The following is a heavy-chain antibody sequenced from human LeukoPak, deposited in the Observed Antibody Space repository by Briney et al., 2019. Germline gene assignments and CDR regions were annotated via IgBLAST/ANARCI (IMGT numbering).Heavy chain of an antibody. CDR2: ISWNSGSI. D-gene: IGHD4-17*01. V-gene: IGHV3-9*01. Sequence: PGRSLRLSCAASGFTFDDYAMHWVRQAPGKGLEWVSGISWNSGSIGYADSVKGQFTISRDNAKNSLYLQMNSLRAEDTALYYCAKGTTVTSAFGFWGQGTMVTVSS. CDR1: GFTFDDYA. J-gene: IGHJ3*01. CDR3: AKGTTVTSAFGF.